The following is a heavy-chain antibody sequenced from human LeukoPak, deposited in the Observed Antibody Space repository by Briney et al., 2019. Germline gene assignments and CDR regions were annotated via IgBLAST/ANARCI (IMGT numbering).Heavy chain of an antibody. V-gene: IGHV4-59*01. CDR2: IYYSGGT. J-gene: IGHJ1*01. D-gene: IGHD3-16*01. CDR3: ARGGTRLYFQH. Sequence: PSETLSLTCTVSGGSISSYYWSWIRQPPGKGLEWIGYIYYSGGTNYNPSLKSRVTISVDTSKNQFSLKLRSVTAADTAVYYCARGGTRLYFQHWGQGTLVTVSS. CDR1: GGSISSYY.